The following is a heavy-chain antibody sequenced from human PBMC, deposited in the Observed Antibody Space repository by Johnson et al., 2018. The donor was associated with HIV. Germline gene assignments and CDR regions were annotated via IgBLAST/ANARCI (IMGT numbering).Heavy chain of an antibody. CDR1: RFTFRSYG. CDR2: INWNGGST. D-gene: IGHD3-3*01. V-gene: IGHV3-20*04. Sequence: VQLVESGGGVVQPGRSLRFSRAASRFTFRSYGMHWVRQAPGKGLEWVSGINWNGGSTGYADSVKGRFTISRDNAKDSLYLQMNSLKVEDTALYYFARGWVGATLRAFDIWGQGTTGTVSS. CDR3: ARGWVGATLRAFDI. J-gene: IGHJ3*02.